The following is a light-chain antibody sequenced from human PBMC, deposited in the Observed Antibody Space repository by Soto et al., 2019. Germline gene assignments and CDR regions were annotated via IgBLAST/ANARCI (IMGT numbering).Light chain of an antibody. CDR3: AAWDDSLNGHAV. CDR2: SNN. Sequence: QSVLTQPPSASGTPGQRVTISCSGSSSNIGSNTVNWYQQLPGTAPKLLIYSNNQRPSGVPDRFSGSKSGPSASLAISGLQSEDEADYYCAAWDDSLNGHAVFGGGTQLTVL. V-gene: IGLV1-44*01. CDR1: SSNIGSNT. J-gene: IGLJ7*01.